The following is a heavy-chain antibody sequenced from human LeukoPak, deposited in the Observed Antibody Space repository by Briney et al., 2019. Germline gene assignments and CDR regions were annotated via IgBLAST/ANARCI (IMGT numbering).Heavy chain of an antibody. J-gene: IGHJ4*02. CDR2: ISYDGSNK. CDR1: GYTFTSYG. CDR3: ARENLRYCFDY. V-gene: IGHV3-30-3*01. D-gene: IGHD2-8*02. Sequence: SCKASGYTFTSYGISWVRQAPGKGLEWVAVISYDGSNKYYADSVKGRFTISRDNSKSTLYLQMNSLRVEDTAVYYCARENLRYCFDYWGQGTLATVSS.